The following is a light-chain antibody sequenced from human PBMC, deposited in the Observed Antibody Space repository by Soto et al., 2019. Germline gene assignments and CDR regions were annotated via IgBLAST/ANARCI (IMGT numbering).Light chain of an antibody. J-gene: IGLJ2*01. CDR2: DTS. CDR3: LLSYSGTRV. V-gene: IGLV7-46*01. Sequence: QAVVTQEPSLTVSPGGTVTLTCGSSTGAVTSGHYPYWFQQKPGQAPWTLIYDTSNKHSWTPARFSGSLLGGKAALTLSGAQPEDEAEYYCLLSYSGTRVFGGGTKVTVL. CDR1: TGAVTSGHY.